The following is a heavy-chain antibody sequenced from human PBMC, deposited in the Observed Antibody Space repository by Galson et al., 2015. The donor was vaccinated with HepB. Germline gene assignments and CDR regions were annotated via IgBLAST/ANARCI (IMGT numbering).Heavy chain of an antibody. J-gene: IGHJ4*02. CDR2: ISAYNGNT. CDR1: GYTFTSYG. D-gene: IGHD3-22*01. Sequence: SVKVSCKASGYTFTSYGISWVRQAPGQGLEWMGWISAYNGNTNYAQKLQGRVTMTTDTSTSTAYMELRGLRSDDTAVYYCARVGDYDSSGYPDYWGQGTLVTVSS. CDR3: ARVGDYDSSGYPDY. V-gene: IGHV1-18*01.